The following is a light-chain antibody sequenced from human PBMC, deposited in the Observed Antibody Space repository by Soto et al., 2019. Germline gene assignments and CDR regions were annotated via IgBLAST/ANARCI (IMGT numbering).Light chain of an antibody. CDR2: DVS. Sequence: QSVLTQPASVSGSPGQAITISCTGTSSDVGGYNYVSWYQQHPGKAPKLMIYDVSNRPSGVPNRFSGSKSGNTASLTISGLQAEDEADYYCSSYTRSSTLDVFGTG. J-gene: IGLJ1*01. CDR1: SSDVGGYNY. V-gene: IGLV2-14*01. CDR3: SSYTRSSTLDV.